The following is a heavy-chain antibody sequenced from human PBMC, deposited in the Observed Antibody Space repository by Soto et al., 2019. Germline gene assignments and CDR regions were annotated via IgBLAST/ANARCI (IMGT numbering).Heavy chain of an antibody. CDR3: ARAGENYGSGTFSPPLRYYFNS. V-gene: IGHV1-46*01. CDR1: GYTFTTNY. Sequence: QVQLVQSGTEVKKPGASVNVSCKASGYTFTTNYMHWVRQAPGQGLEWMGIINPSGGRTTYALKFQGRVTMTSDTSTNTVYVELTSLRSEDTAIYFCARAGENYGSGTFSPPLRYYFNSWGQGTLVTVSS. J-gene: IGHJ4*02. D-gene: IGHD3-10*01. CDR2: INPSGGRT.